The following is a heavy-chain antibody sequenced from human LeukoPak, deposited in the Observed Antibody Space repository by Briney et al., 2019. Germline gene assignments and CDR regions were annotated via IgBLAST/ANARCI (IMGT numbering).Heavy chain of an antibody. CDR1: GFSFSTSW. CDR3: ARLSTSVAGGDH. D-gene: IGHD6-19*01. CDR2: IKKDGSEE. V-gene: IGHV3-7*01. Sequence: GGSLRLSCTASGFSFSTSWMSWVRQTPGKGLEWVANIKKDGSEEYYVDSVRTRFTISRDNAKNSLYLQLNSLIVEDTAVYYCARLSTSVAGGDHWGQGTLVTVSS. J-gene: IGHJ4*02.